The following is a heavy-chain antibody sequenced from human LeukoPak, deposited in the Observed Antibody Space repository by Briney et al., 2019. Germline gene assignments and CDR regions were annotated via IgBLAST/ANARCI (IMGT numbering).Heavy chain of an antibody. CDR3: ARSRGERWLQFDAFDI. CDR1: GGSISSYY. Sequence: SETLSLTCTGSGGSISSYYWSWIRQPPGKGLEWIGYIYYSGSTNYNPSLKSRVTISVDTSKNQFSLKLSSVAAADTAVYYCARSRGERWLQFDAFDIWGQGTMVTVSS. V-gene: IGHV4-59*01. D-gene: IGHD5-24*01. J-gene: IGHJ3*02. CDR2: IYYSGST.